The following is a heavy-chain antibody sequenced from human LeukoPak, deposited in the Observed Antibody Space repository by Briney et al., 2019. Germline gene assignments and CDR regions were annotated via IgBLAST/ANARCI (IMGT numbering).Heavy chain of an antibody. Sequence: SETLSLTCTVSGGSISSYYWSWIRQPPAKGLDWIGYIYYSGSTNYNPSLTSRVTISVDTSKNQFSLKLSSVTAADTAVYYCARGGDTMIGRLDWFDPWGQGTLVTVSS. CDR1: GGSISSYY. CDR3: ARGGDTMIGRLDWFDP. D-gene: IGHD3-22*01. CDR2: IYYSGST. J-gene: IGHJ5*02. V-gene: IGHV4-59*01.